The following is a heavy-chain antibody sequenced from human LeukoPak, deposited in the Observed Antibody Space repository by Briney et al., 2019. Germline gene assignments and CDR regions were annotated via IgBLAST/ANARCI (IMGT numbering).Heavy chain of an antibody. J-gene: IGHJ4*02. CDR1: GGSISSSSSY. CDR2: IYYSGSS. D-gene: IGHD5-24*01. Sequence: SETLSLTYSVSGGSISSSSSYWGWIRQPPGKGLEWIGSIYYSGSSFDNPALKSRVIISVDTSKNQFSLKLSSVTAADTAVYYCARHRSGWLQSSFDYWGQGTLVTVSS. CDR3: ARHRSGWLQSSFDY. V-gene: IGHV4-39*01.